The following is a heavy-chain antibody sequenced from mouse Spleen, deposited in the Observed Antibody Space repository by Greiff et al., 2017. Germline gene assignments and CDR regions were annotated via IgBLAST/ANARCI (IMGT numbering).Heavy chain of an antibody. CDR3: ARRGNYRYQAWFAY. J-gene: IGHJ3*01. Sequence: VQRVESGAELVKPGASVKMSCKASGYTFTTYPIEWMKQNHGKSLEWIGNFHPYNDDTKYNEKFKGKATLTVEKSSSTVYLELSRLTSDDSAVYYCARRGNYRYQAWFAYWGQGTLVTVSA. V-gene: IGHV1-47*01. CDR2: FHPYNDDT. CDR1: GYTFTTYP. D-gene: IGHD2-14*01.